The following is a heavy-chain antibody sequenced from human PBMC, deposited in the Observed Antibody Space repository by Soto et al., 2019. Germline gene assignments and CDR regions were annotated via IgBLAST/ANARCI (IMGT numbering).Heavy chain of an antibody. V-gene: IGHV1-18*01. Sequence: QVQLVQSGGEVKRPGASLKVSCKTSGYTFSNYGITWVRQAPGQPLEWLGWISLYSDGTNYAQKFQGRVSMTTDTSTNTAYMELRSLRSDATAVYYCARVVPGAEAWFGPWGQGTLVTVSS. CDR3: ARVVPGAEAWFGP. CDR2: ISLYSDGT. D-gene: IGHD2-2*01. CDR1: GYTFSNYG. J-gene: IGHJ5*02.